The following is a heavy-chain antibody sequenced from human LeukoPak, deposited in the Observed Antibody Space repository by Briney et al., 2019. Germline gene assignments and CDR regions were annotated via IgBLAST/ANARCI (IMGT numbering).Heavy chain of an antibody. D-gene: IGHD2-8*01. V-gene: IGHV1-69*13. Sequence: SAKVSCKASGGTFSSYAISWVRQAPGQGLEWMGGIIPIFGTANYAQKFQGRVTITADESTSTAYMELSSLRSEDTAVYYCARRLGYCTNGVCYSWYFDLWGRGTLVTVSS. J-gene: IGHJ2*01. CDR2: IIPIFGTA. CDR3: ARRLGYCTNGVCYSWYFDL. CDR1: GGTFSSYA.